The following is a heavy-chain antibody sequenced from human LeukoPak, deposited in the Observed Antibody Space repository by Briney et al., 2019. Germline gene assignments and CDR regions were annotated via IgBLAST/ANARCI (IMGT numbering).Heavy chain of an antibody. D-gene: IGHD5-24*01. CDR1: GFTFSSYD. J-gene: IGHJ4*02. V-gene: IGHV3-13*01. CDR3: ARARGDGYLTHYFDY. CDR2: IGTAGDT. Sequence: GGSLRLSCAASGFTFSSYDMHWVRQATGKGLEWVSAIGTAGDTYYPGSVKGRFTISRENAKNSLYLQMNSLRAGDTAVYYCARARGDGYLTHYFDYWGQGTLVTVSS.